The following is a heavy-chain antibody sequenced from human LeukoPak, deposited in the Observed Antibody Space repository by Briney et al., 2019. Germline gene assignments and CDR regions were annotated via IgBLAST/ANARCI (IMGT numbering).Heavy chain of an antibody. CDR3: ARHGDYGDLNRFDP. D-gene: IGHD4-17*01. CDR2: IYYSGST. Sequence: SETLSLTCTVSGGSISSYYWSWIRQPPGKGLEWIGYIYYSGSTNYNPSLKSRITISVDTSKHQFSLKLRSVTAADTAVYYCARHGDYGDLNRFDPWGQGTLVTVSS. V-gene: IGHV4-59*08. CDR1: GGSISSYY. J-gene: IGHJ5*02.